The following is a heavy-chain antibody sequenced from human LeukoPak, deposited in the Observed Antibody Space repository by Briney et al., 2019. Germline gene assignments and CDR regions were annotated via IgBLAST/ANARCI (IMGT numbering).Heavy chain of an antibody. CDR2: INHSGST. CDR1: GGSFSGYY. V-gene: IGHV4-34*01. CDR3: ARVMRSYGVFDY. D-gene: IGHD5-18*01. Sequence: SETLSLTCAVYGGSFSGYYWSWIRQPPGKGLEWIGEINHSGSTNYNPSLKSRVTISVDTSKNQFSLKLSSVTAADTAVYYCARVMRSYGVFDYWGQGTLITVSS. J-gene: IGHJ4*02.